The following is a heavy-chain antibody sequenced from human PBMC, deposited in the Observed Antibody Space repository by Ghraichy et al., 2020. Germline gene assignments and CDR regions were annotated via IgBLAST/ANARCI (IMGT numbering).Heavy chain of an antibody. CDR2: IYYSGST. CDR3: ARHTVLGDSSSWYGPFDY. J-gene: IGHJ4*02. CDR1: GGSISSYY. V-gene: IGHV4-59*08. Sequence: SETLSLTCTVSGGSISSYYWSWIRQPPGQGLEWIGYIYYSGSTNYNPSLKSRVTISVDTSKSQFSLKLSSVTAADTAVYYCARHTVLGDSSSWYGPFDYWGQGTLLPVSS. D-gene: IGHD6-13*01.